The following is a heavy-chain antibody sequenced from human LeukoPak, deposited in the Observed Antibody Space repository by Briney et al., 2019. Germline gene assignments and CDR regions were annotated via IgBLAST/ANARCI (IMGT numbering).Heavy chain of an antibody. CDR2: ISYDGSNK. V-gene: IGHV3-30*04. CDR1: GFTFSSYA. J-gene: IGHJ4*02. D-gene: IGHD1-26*01. CDR3: ARRSDIYVDY. Sequence: PGRSLRLSCAASGFTFSSYAMHWVRQAPGKGLEWVAVISYDGSNKYYADSVKGRFTISRDNSKNTLYLQMNSLRVEDTAVYYCARRSDIYVDYWGQGTLVTVSS.